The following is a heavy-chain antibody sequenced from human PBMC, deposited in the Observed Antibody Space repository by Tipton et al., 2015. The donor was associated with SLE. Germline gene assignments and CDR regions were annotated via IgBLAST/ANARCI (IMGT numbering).Heavy chain of an antibody. Sequence: TLSLTCAVFGGSFSGNYWIWIRQPPGKGLEWIGEITHSGGTNVNPSLGSRLTVSKDTSKNQFSLRLSSVTAADTAVYYCARLQYIFGGMDVWGTGTTVTVSS. D-gene: IGHD3-3*01. J-gene: IGHJ6*04. V-gene: IGHV4-34*01. CDR1: GGSFSGNY. CDR3: ARLQYIFGGMDV. CDR2: ITHSGGT.